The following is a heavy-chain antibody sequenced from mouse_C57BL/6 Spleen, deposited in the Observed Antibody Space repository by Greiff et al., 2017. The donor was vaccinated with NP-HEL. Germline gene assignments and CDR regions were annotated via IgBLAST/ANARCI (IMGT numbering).Heavy chain of an antibody. CDR2: INPSSGYT. D-gene: IGHD2-2*01. Sequence: QVQLKESRAELARPGASVKMSCKASGYTFTSYTMHWVKQRPGQGLEWIGYINPSSGYTKYNQKFKDKATLTADKSSSTAYMQLSSLTSEDSAVYYCARGGYDGAWFAYWGQGTLVTVSA. J-gene: IGHJ3*01. V-gene: IGHV1-4*01. CDR1: GYTFTSYT. CDR3: ARGGYDGAWFAY.